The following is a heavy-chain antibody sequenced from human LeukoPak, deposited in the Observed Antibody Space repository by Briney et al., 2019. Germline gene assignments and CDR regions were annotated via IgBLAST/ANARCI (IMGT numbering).Heavy chain of an antibody. D-gene: IGHD1-7*01. Sequence: ASVKVSCKASGYTFTGYYMHWVRQAPGQGLEWMGWINPNSGGTNYAQKFQGRVTMTRNTSISTAYMELSSLRSEDTAVYYCARGAGTRYGMDVWGQGTTVTVSS. CDR1: GYTFTGYY. V-gene: IGHV1-2*02. CDR3: ARGAGTRYGMDV. J-gene: IGHJ6*02. CDR2: INPNSGGT.